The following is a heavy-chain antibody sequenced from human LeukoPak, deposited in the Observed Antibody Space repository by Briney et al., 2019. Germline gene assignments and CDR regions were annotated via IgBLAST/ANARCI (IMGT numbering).Heavy chain of an antibody. CDR2: IYTSGST. V-gene: IGHV4-4*07. D-gene: IGHD3-22*01. CDR3: ARDSSGYLGGYFDY. J-gene: IGHJ4*02. CDR1: GGSISSYY. Sequence: PSETLSLTCTVSGGSISSYYWSWIRQPPGKGLEWIGRIYTSGSTNYNPSLKSRVTMSVDTSKNQFSLKLSSVTAADTAVYYCARDSSGYLGGYFDYWGQGTLVTVYS.